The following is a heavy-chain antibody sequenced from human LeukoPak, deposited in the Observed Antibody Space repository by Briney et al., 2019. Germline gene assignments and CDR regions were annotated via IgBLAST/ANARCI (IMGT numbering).Heavy chain of an antibody. Sequence: PSETLSLTCTVSGGSISSYYWSWIRQPAGKGLEWIGRIYSSGSTNYNPSLKSRVIMSVDTSKNQFSLKLSSVTAADTAVYHCARSGSSYYDILTGYWTIDYWGQGTLVTVSS. J-gene: IGHJ4*02. CDR3: ARSGSSYYDILTGYWTIDY. CDR1: GGSISSYY. V-gene: IGHV4-4*07. D-gene: IGHD3-9*01. CDR2: IYSSGST.